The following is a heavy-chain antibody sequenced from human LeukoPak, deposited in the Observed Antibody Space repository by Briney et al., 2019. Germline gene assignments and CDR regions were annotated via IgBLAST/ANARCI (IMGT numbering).Heavy chain of an antibody. J-gene: IGHJ4*02. CDR2: IFYTGST. CDR3: ARGTAMVPFGF. V-gene: IGHV4-59*01. Sequence: PSETLSLTCTVSGASISSYYWSWIRQPPGKGLEWIAYIFYTGSTNYNPFLKSRVAISVDRSKNQFSLKLNSVTAADTAVYYCARGTAMVPFGFWGQGTLVTVSS. D-gene: IGHD5-18*01. CDR1: GASISSYY.